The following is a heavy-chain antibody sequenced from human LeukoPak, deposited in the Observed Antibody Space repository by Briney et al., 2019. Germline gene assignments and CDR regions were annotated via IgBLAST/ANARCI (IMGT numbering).Heavy chain of an antibody. CDR2: IYSDGTT. V-gene: IGHV3-53*01. J-gene: IGHJ6*03. D-gene: IGHD3-22*01. CDR3: AGDTSNYYDSTGYYYDYYYMDV. Sequence: GGSLRLSCAASGFSISDKYMSWVRQAPGKGLEWVSVIYSDGTTHYADSVEGRFTISRDNSKDTLYLQMNSLRAEDTAVYYCAGDTSNYYDSTGYYYDYYYMDVWGKGTTVTVSS. CDR1: GFSISDKY.